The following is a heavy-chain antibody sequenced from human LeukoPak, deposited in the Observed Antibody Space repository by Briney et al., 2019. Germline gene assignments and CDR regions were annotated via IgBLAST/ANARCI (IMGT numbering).Heavy chain of an antibody. V-gene: IGHV3-30*04. D-gene: IGHD2-15*01. CDR1: GFTFNSYA. Sequence: PGRSLRLSCAASGFTFNSYAVHWVRQAPGKGLEWVAVISYDGSIYFYAASVKGRFTISRDNSKNTLYLQMNSLTADDTALYFCARDRRYCSGGSCYFDYFFDYWGQGTLVTVSS. CDR2: ISYDGSIY. J-gene: IGHJ4*02. CDR3: ARDRRYCSGGSCYFDYFFDY.